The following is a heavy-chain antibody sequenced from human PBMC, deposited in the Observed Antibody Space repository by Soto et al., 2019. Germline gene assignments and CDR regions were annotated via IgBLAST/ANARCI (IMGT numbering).Heavy chain of an antibody. CDR3: ARVPIKRGITGYFDL. D-gene: IGHD5-12*01. J-gene: IGHJ2*01. Sequence: QVQLQESGPGLVKPSQTLSLTCTVSGGSISSGGYYWSWIRQHPGKGLEWIGYIYYSGSTYYKPSLKSRVPISVDTSKNQLSLKLSSVTAADTAVYYCARVPIKRGITGYFDLWGRGTPVTVS. CDR1: GGSISSGGYY. V-gene: IGHV4-31*03. CDR2: IYYSGST.